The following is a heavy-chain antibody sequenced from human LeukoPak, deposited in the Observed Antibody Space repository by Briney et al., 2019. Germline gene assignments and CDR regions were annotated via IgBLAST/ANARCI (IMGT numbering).Heavy chain of an antibody. D-gene: IGHD2-15*01. CDR2: ISNNGGYT. CDR3: AKQLGYCSDGSCYFPY. V-gene: IGHV3-23*01. J-gene: IGHJ4*02. Sequence: GGSLRLSCTASGFTFSSSAMSWVRQAPGKGLEWVSAISNNGGYTYYADSVQGRFTISRDNSKGTLCLQMNSLRAEDTAVYYCAKQLGYCSDGSCYFPYWGQGTLVTVSS. CDR1: GFTFSSSA.